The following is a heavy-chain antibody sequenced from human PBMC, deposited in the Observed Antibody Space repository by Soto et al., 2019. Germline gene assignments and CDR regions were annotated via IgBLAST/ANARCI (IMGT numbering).Heavy chain of an antibody. D-gene: IGHD2-2*01. J-gene: IGHJ4*02. CDR3: VRASCCDRGDY. CDR1: GFTFNTYS. Sequence: ESGGGLVKPGGSLRLSCTASGFTFNTYSMHWVRQAPGKGLEWVSSISTAGNYVYYADSMKGRFTVSRDNAKNSLFLQINSLRAEDTAVYYCVRASCCDRGDYWGQGTLLTVSS. V-gene: IGHV3-21*01. CDR2: ISTAGNYV.